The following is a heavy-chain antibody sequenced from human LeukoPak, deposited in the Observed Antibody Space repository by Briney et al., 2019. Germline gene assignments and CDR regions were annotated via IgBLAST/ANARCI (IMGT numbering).Heavy chain of an antibody. Sequence: SETLSLTCTVSGVSISNNYWSWFRQPPGKGLEWIGYIYYSGSTNYNPSLKSRVTISVDTSKSQFSLKLSSVTAADTAVYYCASHKGFWGQGTLVTVSS. J-gene: IGHJ4*02. CDR3: ASHKGF. CDR2: IYYSGST. CDR1: GVSISNNY. V-gene: IGHV4-59*01.